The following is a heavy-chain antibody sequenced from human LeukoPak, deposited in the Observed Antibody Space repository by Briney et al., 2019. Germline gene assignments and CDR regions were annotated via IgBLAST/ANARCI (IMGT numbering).Heavy chain of an antibody. CDR1: GGSLSGYY. D-gene: IGHD1-26*01. CDR3: ATVNTGLFGIVGALFEY. CDR2: INHSGST. V-gene: IGHV4-34*01. J-gene: IGHJ4*02. Sequence: NPSETLSLTCAVYGGSLSGYYWSWIRQPPGKGLEWIGEINHSGSTNYNPPLKSRVTISVDTSKNQFSLKLSSVTAADTAVYYCATVNTGLFGIVGALFEYWGQGTLVTVSS.